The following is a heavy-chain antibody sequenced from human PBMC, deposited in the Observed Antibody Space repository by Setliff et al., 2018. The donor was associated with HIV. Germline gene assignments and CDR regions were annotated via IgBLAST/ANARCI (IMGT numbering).Heavy chain of an antibody. CDR1: GFTFSSFA. D-gene: IGHD3-16*02. CDR3: ARDIVGSRYFQH. CDR2: VSGSGTAT. J-gene: IGHJ1*01. Sequence: GSLRLSCGASGFTFSSFAMNWVRHAPGKGLEWVSAVSGSGTATEYADSVKGRFTISRDNSKSTLYLQMDGLRVEDTAVYYCARDIVGSRYFQHWGQGTLVTVSS. V-gene: IGHV3-23*01.